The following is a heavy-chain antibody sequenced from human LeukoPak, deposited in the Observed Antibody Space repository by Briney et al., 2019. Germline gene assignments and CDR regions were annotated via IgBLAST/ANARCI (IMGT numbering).Heavy chain of an antibody. V-gene: IGHV4-59*01. Sequence: SETLSLTCTVSGGSISSYCWRWIRQPPGKGLEWVGYIYYSGNTNYNPSLKSRVTISADTSKNQFSLKLNSVTAADTAVYYCARDFGNSGSYLDHWGQGTLVTVSS. CDR3: ARDFGNSGSYLDH. CDR2: IYYSGNT. CDR1: GGSISSYC. J-gene: IGHJ4*02. D-gene: IGHD1-26*01.